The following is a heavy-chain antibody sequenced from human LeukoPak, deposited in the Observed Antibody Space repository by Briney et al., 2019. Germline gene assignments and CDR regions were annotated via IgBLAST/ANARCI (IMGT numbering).Heavy chain of an antibody. Sequence: SETLSLTCTVSGGSLSSSSYYWGWIRQSPWKGLEWIGSIYFTGSTYYNPSLKSRLTISIDASKNQFSLKLSSVTAADTAVYYCARHEPDTGTTDSGFDYWGQGTLVTVSS. CDR3: ARHEPDTGTTDSGFDY. D-gene: IGHD1-7*01. CDR1: GGSLSSSSYY. CDR2: IYFTGST. V-gene: IGHV4-39*01. J-gene: IGHJ4*02.